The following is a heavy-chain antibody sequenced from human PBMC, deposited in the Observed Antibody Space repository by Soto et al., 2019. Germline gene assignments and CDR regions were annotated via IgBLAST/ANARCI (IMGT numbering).Heavy chain of an antibody. J-gene: IGHJ3*02. CDR1: GFTFSRYG. CDR2: ISYDGSNK. CDR3: ARDGGWTWGGGDFDDAFDI. V-gene: IGHV3-30-3*01. Sequence: GVFLRLSCAASGFTFSRYGMHWVRQAPGKGLEWVAVISYDGSNKYYADSVKGRFTISRDNSKNTLYLQMNSLRAEDTAVYYCARDGGWTWGGGDFDDAFDIWGQGTMVTVSS. D-gene: IGHD2-21*02.